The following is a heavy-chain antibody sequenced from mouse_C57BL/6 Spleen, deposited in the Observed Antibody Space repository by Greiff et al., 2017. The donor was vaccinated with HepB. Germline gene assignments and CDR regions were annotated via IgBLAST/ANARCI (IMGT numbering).Heavy chain of an antibody. CDR3: ARRGLVARYFDV. D-gene: IGHD1-1*01. J-gene: IGHJ1*03. V-gene: IGHV1-18*01. Sequence: LVEPGASVKIPCKASGYTFTDYNMDWVKQSHGKSLEWIGDINPNNGGTIYNQKFKGKATLTVDKSSSTAYMELRSLTSEDTAVYYCARRGLVARYFDVWGTGTTVTVSS. CDR1: GYTFTDYN. CDR2: INPNNGGT.